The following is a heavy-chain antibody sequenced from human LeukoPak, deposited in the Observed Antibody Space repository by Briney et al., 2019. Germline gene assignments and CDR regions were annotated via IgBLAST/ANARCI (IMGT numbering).Heavy chain of an antibody. D-gene: IGHD2-2*01. CDR3: ARDHRGSSTFYYYYGMDV. CDR1: GFTFSSYA. V-gene: IGHV3-30-3*01. CDR2: ISYDGSNK. J-gene: IGHJ6*02. Sequence: GGSLRLSCAASGFTFSSYAMHWVRQAPGKGLEWVAVISYDGSNKYYADSVKGRFTISRDNSKNTLYLQMNSLRAEDTAVYYCARDHRGSSTFYYYYGMDVWGQGTTVTVSS.